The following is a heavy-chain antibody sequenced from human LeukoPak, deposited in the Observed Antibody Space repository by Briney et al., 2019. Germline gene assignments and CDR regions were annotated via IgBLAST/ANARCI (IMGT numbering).Heavy chain of an antibody. CDR3: AKDSGIAAAGPPMGAFDI. CDR1: GFTFSNYA. V-gene: IGHV3-23*01. J-gene: IGHJ3*02. Sequence: GGSLRLSCAASGFTFSNYAMSWVRQAPGKGLEWVSLISASGGGTYYADSVKGRFTTSRDNSKNTLYLQMNSLRAEDTAVYYCAKDSGIAAAGPPMGAFDIWGQGTTVTVSS. D-gene: IGHD6-13*01. CDR2: ISASGGGT.